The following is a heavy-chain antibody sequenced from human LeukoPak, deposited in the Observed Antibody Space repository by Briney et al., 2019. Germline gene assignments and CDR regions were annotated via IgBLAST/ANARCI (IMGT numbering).Heavy chain of an antibody. Sequence: ASVKISCKASGGTFSSYAISWVRQAPGQGLEWMGGIIPIFGTANYAQKFQGRVTITADESTSTAYMELSSLRSEDTAVYYCRWELRGGFDYWGQGTLVTVSS. CDR2: IIPIFGTA. V-gene: IGHV1-69*13. D-gene: IGHD1-26*01. CDR3: RWELRGGFDY. CDR1: GGTFSSYA. J-gene: IGHJ4*02.